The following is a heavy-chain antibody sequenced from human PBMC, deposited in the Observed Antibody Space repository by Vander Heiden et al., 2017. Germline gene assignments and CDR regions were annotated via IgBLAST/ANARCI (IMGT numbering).Heavy chain of an antibody. CDR1: GSTFTGYY. CDR3: ARVFVPLAYSGSQDSDAFDI. V-gene: IGHV1-2*04. CDR2: INPNSGGT. Sequence: QVQLVQSGAEVKKPGASVKVSCKASGSTFTGYYMHGVRQAPGQGLEWMGWINPNSGGTNYAQKFQGWVTMTRDTSISTAYMELSRLRSDDTAVYYCARVFVPLAYSGSQDSDAFDIWGQGTMVTVSS. J-gene: IGHJ3*02. D-gene: IGHD1-26*01.